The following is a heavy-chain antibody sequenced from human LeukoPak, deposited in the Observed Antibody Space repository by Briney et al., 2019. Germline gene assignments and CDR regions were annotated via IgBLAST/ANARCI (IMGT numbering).Heavy chain of an antibody. D-gene: IGHD1-1*01. CDR2: IYYSGST. J-gene: IGHJ5*02. V-gene: IGHV4-59*01. CDR3: ARDHTGGGWFDP. CDR1: GGSFSGYY. Sequence: SETLSLTCAVYGGSFSGYYWSWIRQPPGKGLEWIGYIYYSGSTNYNPSLKSRVTISVDTSKNQFSLKLSSVTAADTAVYYCARDHTGGGWFDPWGQGTLVTVSS.